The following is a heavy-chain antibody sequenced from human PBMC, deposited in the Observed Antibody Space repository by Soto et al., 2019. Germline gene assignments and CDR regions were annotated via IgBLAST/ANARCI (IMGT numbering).Heavy chain of an antibody. Sequence: QVQLVESGGGVVQPGRSLRLSCAASGFTFSSYAMHWVRQAPGKGLEWVAVISYDGSNKYYADSVKGRFTISRDNSKNTLYLQMNSLRAEDTAVYYCARERQQLVTYYYGMDVWGQGTTVTVSS. CDR3: ARERQQLVTYYYGMDV. CDR2: ISYDGSNK. V-gene: IGHV3-30-3*01. CDR1: GFTFSSYA. J-gene: IGHJ6*02. D-gene: IGHD6-13*01.